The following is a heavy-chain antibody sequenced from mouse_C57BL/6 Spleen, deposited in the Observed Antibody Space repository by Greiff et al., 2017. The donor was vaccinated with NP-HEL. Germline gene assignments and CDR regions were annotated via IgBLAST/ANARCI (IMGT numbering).Heavy chain of an antibody. V-gene: IGHV5-4*01. CDR1: GFTFSSYA. Sequence: EVKLVESGGGLVKPGGSLKLSCAASGFTFSSYAMSWVRQTPEKRLEWVATISDGGSYTYYPDNVQGRFTISRDNAKNNLYLQMSHLKSEDTAMYYCARDDYGSSWGDAMDYWGQGTSVTVSS. J-gene: IGHJ4*01. CDR3: ARDDYGSSWGDAMDY. D-gene: IGHD1-1*01. CDR2: ISDGGSYT.